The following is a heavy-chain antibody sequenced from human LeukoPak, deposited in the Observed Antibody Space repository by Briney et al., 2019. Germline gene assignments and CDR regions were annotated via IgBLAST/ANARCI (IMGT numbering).Heavy chain of an antibody. CDR2: ISYDGSGK. Sequence: GGSLRLSCAASGFTFSTYGMHWARQAPGKGLEWVAVISYDGSGKSFADSVRGRFTISRDNSKNTVYLQINSLRAEDTAVYYCAKDDGDALGYWGQGTLVTVSS. V-gene: IGHV3-30*18. CDR3: AKDDGDALGY. J-gene: IGHJ4*02. CDR1: GFTFSTYG. D-gene: IGHD4-17*01.